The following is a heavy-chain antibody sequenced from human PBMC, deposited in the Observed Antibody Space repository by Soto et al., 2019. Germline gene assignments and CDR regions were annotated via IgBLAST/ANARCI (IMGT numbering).Heavy chain of an antibody. CDR3: ARVGQNYYGMDV. V-gene: IGHV1-3*01. CDR2: LNAGNDNT. Sequence: QVQLVQSGAEVKKPGASVKVSCKASGYTFTTYVMHWVRQAPGQRLEWMGWLNAGNDNTEYSQKLQGRXXIXRXKSASTVYTELSSLSSEDTAVYYCARVGQNYYGMDVWGQGTTVTVSS. D-gene: IGHD3-3*01. J-gene: IGHJ6*02. CDR1: GYTFTTYV.